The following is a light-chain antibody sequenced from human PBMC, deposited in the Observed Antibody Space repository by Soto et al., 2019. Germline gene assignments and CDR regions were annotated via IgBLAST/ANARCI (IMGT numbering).Light chain of an antibody. Sequence: EVVLTQSPATLSLSPGERATLSCRTSQSVSSYLAWYQQKPGQAPRLLMYGASNRATGIPDRFSGSGSETDFTLTISRLEPEDFAVYYCQQYGTTRITFGQGTRLEIK. CDR2: GAS. CDR3: QQYGTTRIT. V-gene: IGKV3-20*01. CDR1: QSVSSY. J-gene: IGKJ5*01.